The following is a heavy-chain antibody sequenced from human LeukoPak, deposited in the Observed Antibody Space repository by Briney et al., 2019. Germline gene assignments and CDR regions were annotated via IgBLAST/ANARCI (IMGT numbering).Heavy chain of an antibody. CDR2: IYYSGST. V-gene: IGHV4-39*01. J-gene: IGHJ4*02. Sequence: PSETLSLICTVSGGSISSSSYYWGWIRQPPGKGLEWIGSIYYSGSTYYNPSLKSRVTISVDTSKNQFSLKLSSVTAADTAVYYCARQCQYDYVWGSYRYEFDYWGQGTLVTVSS. CDR3: ARQCQYDYVWGSYRYEFDY. CDR1: GGSISSSSYY. D-gene: IGHD3-16*02.